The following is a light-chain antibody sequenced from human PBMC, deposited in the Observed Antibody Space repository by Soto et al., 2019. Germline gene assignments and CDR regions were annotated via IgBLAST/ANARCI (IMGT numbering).Light chain of an antibody. J-gene: IGKJ4*01. Sequence: EIVLTQSPGTLSLSPGERATLSCRASQSVSSSYLARYQQKPGQATRLHIYGASSRATGIPDRFSGSGSGTDFTVTISRLEPEDFAVYYCEQYGSSPLGFGGGTKVEIK. CDR3: EQYGSSPLG. CDR2: GAS. V-gene: IGKV3-20*01. CDR1: QSVSSSY.